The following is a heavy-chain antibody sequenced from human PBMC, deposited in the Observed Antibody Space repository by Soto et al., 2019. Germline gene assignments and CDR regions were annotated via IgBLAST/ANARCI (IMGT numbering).Heavy chain of an antibody. Sequence: GYGFACCSRCSARQAPGQGLEWVAWISAYNGNTNYVETLQDRVTLTTDTSTNTAYLELRSLRSDDTAIYYCARDNEDIGTFEYWGQGTLVTVSS. V-gene: IGHV1-18*01. CDR3: ARDNEDIGTFEY. D-gene: IGHD2-8*01. CDR2: ISAYNGNT. CDR1: GYGFACCS. J-gene: IGHJ4*02.